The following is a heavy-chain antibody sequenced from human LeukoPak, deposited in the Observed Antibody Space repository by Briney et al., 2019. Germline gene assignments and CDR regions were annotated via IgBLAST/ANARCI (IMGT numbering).Heavy chain of an antibody. CDR3: ARSPDYYDSSGYYVDY. Sequence: GGSLRLSCAASGFTFSSYWMRWVRQAPGKGLVWVSRINSDGSSTSYADSVKGRFTISRDNAKNTLYLQMNSLRAEDTAVYYCARSPDYYDSSGYYVDYWGQGTLVTVSS. V-gene: IGHV3-74*01. CDR1: GFTFSSYW. D-gene: IGHD3-22*01. J-gene: IGHJ4*02. CDR2: INSDGSST.